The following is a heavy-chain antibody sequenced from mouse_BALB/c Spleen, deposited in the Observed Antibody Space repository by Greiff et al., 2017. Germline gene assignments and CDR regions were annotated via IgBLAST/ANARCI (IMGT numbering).Heavy chain of an antibody. CDR1: GFTFSNYW. CDR3: TRPLYYGNYEGYWYFDV. V-gene: IGHV6-6*02. Sequence: EVKLMESGGGLVQPGGSMKLSCVASGFTFSNYWMNWVRQSPEKGLEWVAEIRLKSNNYATHYAESVKGRFTISRDDSKSSVYLQMNNLRAEDTGIYYCTRPLYYGNYEGYWYFDVWGAGTTVTVSS. CDR2: IRLKSNNYAT. D-gene: IGHD2-1*01. J-gene: IGHJ1*01.